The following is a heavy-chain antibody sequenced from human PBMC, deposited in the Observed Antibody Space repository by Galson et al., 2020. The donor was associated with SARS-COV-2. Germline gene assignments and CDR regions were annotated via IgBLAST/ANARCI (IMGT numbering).Heavy chain of an antibody. V-gene: IGHV3-30*03. D-gene: IGHD3-22*01. J-gene: IGHJ4*02. Sequence: GGSLRLSCAASGFTFSIYGMHWVRQAPGKGLEWVAVISYDGSNKYYADSVKGRFTISRDNSKNTLYLQMNSLRAEDTAVYYCAGALMIGFDYWGQGTLVTVSS. CDR1: GFTFSIYG. CDR2: ISYDGSNK. CDR3: AGALMIGFDY.